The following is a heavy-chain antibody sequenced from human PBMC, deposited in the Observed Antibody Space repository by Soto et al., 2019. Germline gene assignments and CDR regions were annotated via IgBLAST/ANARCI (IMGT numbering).Heavy chain of an antibody. Sequence: PSETLSLTCAVYGGSFSGYYWSWIRQPPGKGLEWIGEINHSGSTNYNPSLKSRVTISVDTSKNQFSLKLSSVTAADTAVYYCARGGSSAAGFNWFDPRGQGTLVTVSS. CDR2: INHSGST. D-gene: IGHD6-13*01. CDR1: GGSFSGYY. CDR3: ARGGSSAAGFNWFDP. J-gene: IGHJ5*02. V-gene: IGHV4-34*01.